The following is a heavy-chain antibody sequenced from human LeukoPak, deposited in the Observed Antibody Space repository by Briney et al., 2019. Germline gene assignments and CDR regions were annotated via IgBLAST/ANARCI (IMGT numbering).Heavy chain of an antibody. J-gene: IGHJ4*02. Sequence: SETLSLTCAVYGGSFSGYYWSWIRQPPGKGLEWIGEINHSGSTNYNPSLKSRVTISVDTSKNQFSLKLSSVTAADTAVYYCARLFRPSGFDYWGRGTLVTVSS. CDR1: GGSFSGYY. V-gene: IGHV4-34*01. CDR3: ARLFRPSGFDY. CDR2: INHSGST. D-gene: IGHD6-6*01.